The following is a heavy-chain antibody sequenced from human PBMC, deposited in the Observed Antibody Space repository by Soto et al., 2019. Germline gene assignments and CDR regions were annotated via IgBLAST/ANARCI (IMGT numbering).Heavy chain of an antibody. CDR1: GFIFSDYY. D-gene: IGHD2-2*01. V-gene: IGHV3-11*01. CDR3: ARGNALYDY. J-gene: IGHJ4*02. CDR2: IRSSDNTR. Sequence: PGRSLRLSCAASGFIFSDYYMSWIRQAPGKGLEWVSYIRSSDNTRYYADSVKGRFTISRDNAKNSLYLQMNSLRAEDTGVYYCARGNALYDYWGQGTLVTASS.